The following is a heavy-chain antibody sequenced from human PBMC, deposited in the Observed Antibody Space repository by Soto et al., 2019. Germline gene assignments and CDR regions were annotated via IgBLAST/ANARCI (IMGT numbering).Heavy chain of an antibody. CDR2: ISGSGGST. CDR3: AKVPNYDILTEFDY. V-gene: IGHV3-23*01. J-gene: IGHJ4*02. CDR1: GFTFSSYA. D-gene: IGHD3-9*01. Sequence: SGGSLRLSCAASGFTFSSYAMSWVRQAPGKGLEWVSAISGSGGSTYYADSVKGRFTISRDNSKNTLYLQMNSLRAEDTAVYYCAKVPNYDILTEFDYWGQGTLVTVSS.